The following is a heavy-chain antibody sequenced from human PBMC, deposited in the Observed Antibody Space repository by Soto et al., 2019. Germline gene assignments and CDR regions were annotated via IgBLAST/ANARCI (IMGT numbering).Heavy chain of an antibody. CDR1: GGSISIYY. Sequence: SETLSLTCTVSGGSISIYYWSWIRHPPGKGLEWIGYIYYSGSTNYNPSLKSRVTISVDTSKNQFSLKLSSVTAADTAVYYCARSLNDILTGYWYYFDYWGQGTLVTVSS. CDR2: IYYSGST. J-gene: IGHJ4*02. V-gene: IGHV4-59*01. CDR3: ARSLNDILTGYWYYFDY. D-gene: IGHD3-9*01.